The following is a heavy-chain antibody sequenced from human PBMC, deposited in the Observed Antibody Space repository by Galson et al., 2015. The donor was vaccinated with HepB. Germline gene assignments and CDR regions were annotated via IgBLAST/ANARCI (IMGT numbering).Heavy chain of an antibody. Sequence: SLRLSCAASGFTFSSYSMNWVRQAPGKGLEWVSSISSSSSYIYYADSVKGRFTISRDNAKNSLYLQMNSLRAEDTAVYYCARDPGRWLRSNWFDPWGQGTLVTVSS. J-gene: IGHJ5*02. CDR2: ISSSSSYI. CDR3: ARDPGRWLRSNWFDP. CDR1: GFTFSSYS. V-gene: IGHV3-21*01. D-gene: IGHD5-12*01.